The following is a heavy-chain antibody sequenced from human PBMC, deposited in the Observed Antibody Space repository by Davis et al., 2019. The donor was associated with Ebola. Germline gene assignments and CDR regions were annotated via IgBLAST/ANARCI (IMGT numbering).Heavy chain of an antibody. CDR1: GFTFSSYS. D-gene: IGHD6-19*01. CDR2: ISSSSSYI. J-gene: IGHJ4*02. CDR3: ARPHRQWLVCDY. Sequence: GGSLRLSCAASGFTFSSYSMNWVRQAPGKGLEWVSSISSSSSYIYYADSVKGRFTISRDNSKNTLYLQMNSLRAEDTAVYYCARPHRQWLVCDYWGQGTLVTVSS. V-gene: IGHV3-21*01.